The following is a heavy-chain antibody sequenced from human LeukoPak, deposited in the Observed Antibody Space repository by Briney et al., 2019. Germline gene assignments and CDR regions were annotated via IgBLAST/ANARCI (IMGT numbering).Heavy chain of an antibody. CDR1: GGSISSYY. CDR2: IYYSGST. CDR3: ARVRRDYSKADYNYYMDV. V-gene: IGHV4-59*01. D-gene: IGHD4-11*01. Sequence: SETLSLTCTVSGGSISSYYWSWIRQSPGKGLEWIVYIYYSGSTNYNPSLKSRVTISVDTSKNQFSLKLSSVTAADTAVYYCARVRRDYSKADYNYYMDVWGKGTTVTVSS. J-gene: IGHJ6*03.